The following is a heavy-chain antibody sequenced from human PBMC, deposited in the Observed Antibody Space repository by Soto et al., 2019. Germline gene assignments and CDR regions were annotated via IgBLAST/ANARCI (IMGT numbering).Heavy chain of an antibody. Sequence: ASVKVSCKVSGYTLTELSMHWVRQAPGKGLEWMGGFDPEDGETIYAQKFQGRVTMTEDTSTDTAYMELRSLRSDDTAVYYCARYGSGSYWPLTTGYYGMDVWGQGTTVTVSS. CDR2: FDPEDGET. CDR1: GYTLTELS. D-gene: IGHD3-10*01. J-gene: IGHJ6*02. V-gene: IGHV1-24*01. CDR3: ARYGSGSYWPLTTGYYGMDV.